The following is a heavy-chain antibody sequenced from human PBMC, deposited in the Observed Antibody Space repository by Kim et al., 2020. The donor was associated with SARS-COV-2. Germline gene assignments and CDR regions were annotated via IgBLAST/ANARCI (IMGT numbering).Heavy chain of an antibody. J-gene: IGHJ3*02. D-gene: IGHD2-15*01. CDR2: IIPIFGTA. CDR3: ARGWVVTPRSAFDI. V-gene: IGHV1-69*13. Sequence: SVKVSCKASGGTFSSYAISWVRQAPGQGLEWMGGIIPIFGTANYAQKFQGRVTITADESTSTAYMELSSLRSEDTAVYYCARGWVVTPRSAFDIWGQGTMVTVSS. CDR1: GGTFSSYA.